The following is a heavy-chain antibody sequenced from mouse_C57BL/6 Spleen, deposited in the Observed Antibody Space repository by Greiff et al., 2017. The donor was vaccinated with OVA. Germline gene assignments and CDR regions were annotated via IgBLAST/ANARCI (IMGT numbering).Heavy chain of an antibody. Sequence: EVKLVESEGGLVQPGSSMTLSCTASGFTFSDYYMAWVRQVPEKGLEWVANINYDGSSTYYLAYLNISFIISRDNAKNILYLQRSRLKSEDTATYYCARTGTGGFAYWGQGTLVTVSA. D-gene: IGHD4-1*01. V-gene: IGHV5-16*01. CDR2: INYDGSST. CDR3: ARTGTGGFAY. CDR1: GFTFSDYY. J-gene: IGHJ3*01.